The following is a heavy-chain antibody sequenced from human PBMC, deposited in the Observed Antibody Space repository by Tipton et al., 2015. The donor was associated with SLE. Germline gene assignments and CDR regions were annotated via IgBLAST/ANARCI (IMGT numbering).Heavy chain of an antibody. D-gene: IGHD3-10*01. CDR2: IKQDGSEK. V-gene: IGHV3-7*01. Sequence: GSLRLSCAASGFTFSSYEMSWVRQAPGKGLEWVANIKQDGSEKYYVDSVKGRFTISRDNAKNSLYLQMNSLRAEDTAVYYCARDHVVRGALDYWGQGTLVTVSS. CDR3: ARDHVVRGALDY. CDR1: GFTFSSYE. J-gene: IGHJ4*02.